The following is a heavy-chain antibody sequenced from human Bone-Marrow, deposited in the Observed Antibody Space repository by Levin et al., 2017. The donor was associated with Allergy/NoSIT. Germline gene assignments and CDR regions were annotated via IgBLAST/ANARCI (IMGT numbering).Heavy chain of an antibody. D-gene: IGHD3-22*01. V-gene: IGHV4-39*01. J-gene: IGHJ4*02. Sequence: SETLSLTCTVSGGSISYSPYFWGWLRQTPGKGPEWIGRLSNTGVTYNNPSLESRLTISLDTAKNQFSLKLTSVTAADTSVYYCARGMSYESSGLFDYWGQGILVTVSS. CDR2: LSNTGVT. CDR1: GGSISYSPYF. CDR3: ARGMSYESSGLFDY.